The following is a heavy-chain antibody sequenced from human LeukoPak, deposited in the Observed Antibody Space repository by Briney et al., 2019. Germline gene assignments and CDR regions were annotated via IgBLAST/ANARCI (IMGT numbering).Heavy chain of an antibody. Sequence: GASVKVSCKASGYTFTGYYMHWVRQAPGQGLEWMGWINPNSGGTNYAQKFQGWVTMTRDTSINTAYMELSRLRSDDTAVYYCARDLRPTQNIPGFPVNYRSYYYYGMDVWGQGTTVTVSS. CDR3: ARDLRPTQNIPGFPVNYRSYYYYGMDV. CDR2: INPNSGGT. D-gene: IGHD5-24*01. CDR1: GYTFTGYY. J-gene: IGHJ6*02. V-gene: IGHV1-2*04.